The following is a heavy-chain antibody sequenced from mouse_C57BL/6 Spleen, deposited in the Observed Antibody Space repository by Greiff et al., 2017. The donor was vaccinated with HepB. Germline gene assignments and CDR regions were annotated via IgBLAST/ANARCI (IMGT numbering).Heavy chain of an antibody. CDR3: ARGGDGYYYFDY. Sequence: QVQLQQSGAELARPGASVKMSCKASGYTFTSYTMHWVKQRPGQGLEWIGYINPSSGYTKYNQKFKDKATLTADKSSSTAYMQLSSLTSEDSAVYYCARGGDGYYYFDYWGQVTTLTVSS. J-gene: IGHJ2*01. CDR2: INPSSGYT. V-gene: IGHV1-4*01. CDR1: GYTFTSYT. D-gene: IGHD2-3*01.